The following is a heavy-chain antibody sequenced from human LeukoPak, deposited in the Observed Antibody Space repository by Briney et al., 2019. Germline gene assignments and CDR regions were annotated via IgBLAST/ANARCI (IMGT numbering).Heavy chain of an antibody. J-gene: IGHJ4*02. V-gene: IGHV4-4*07. CDR2: IYTSGST. D-gene: IGHD6-13*01. CDR3: ARDGYSSSWYRPSYFDY. CDR1: GGSISSYY. Sequence: SETLSLTCTVSGGSISSYYWSWIRQPAGKGLEWIGRIYTSGSTNYNPSLKSRVTMSVDTSKNQFSLKLSSVTAADTAVYYCARDGYSSSWYRPSYFDYWGQGTLVTVSS.